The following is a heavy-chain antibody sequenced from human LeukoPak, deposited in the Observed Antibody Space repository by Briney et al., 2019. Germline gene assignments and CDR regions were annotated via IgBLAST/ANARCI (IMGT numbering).Heavy chain of an antibody. CDR1: GFTFSSNW. CDR3: AYSSLYYFNY. CDR2: INSDGRST. D-gene: IGHD6-13*01. V-gene: IGHV3-74*01. Sequence: GGSLSLSCAASGFTFSSNWMHWVRQAPGKGLVWVSHINSDGRSTSYADSVKGRFTISRDNAKNTLYLQMNSLRAEDTAVYYCAYSSLYYFNYWGQGTLVTVSS. J-gene: IGHJ4*02.